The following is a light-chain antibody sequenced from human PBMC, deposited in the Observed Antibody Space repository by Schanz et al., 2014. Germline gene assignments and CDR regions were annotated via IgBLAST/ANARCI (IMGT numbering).Light chain of an antibody. CDR1: QSISSY. Sequence: DIQMTQSPSSLSASVGDRVTITCRASQSISSYLNWYQQKPGKAPKLLIYAASSLQSGVPSRFSGSGSGTEFTLTISSLQPDDFATYYCQHYNTYVFTFGPGTKVDIK. CDR3: QHYNTYVFT. CDR2: AAS. J-gene: IGKJ3*01. V-gene: IGKV1-39*01.